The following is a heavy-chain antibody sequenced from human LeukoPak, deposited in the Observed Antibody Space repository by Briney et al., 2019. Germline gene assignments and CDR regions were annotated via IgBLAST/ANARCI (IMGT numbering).Heavy chain of an antibody. CDR2: ISYDGSNK. Sequence: GRSLRLSCAASGFTFSSYAMHWVRQAPGKGLEWVAVISYDGSNKYYADSVKGRFTISRDNSKNTLYLQMNSLRAEDTAVYYCVRGPSFYYYYYDMDVWGQGTTVTVSS. V-gene: IGHV3-30*04. D-gene: IGHD6-6*01. J-gene: IGHJ6*02. CDR1: GFTFSSYA. CDR3: VRGPSFYYYYYDMDV.